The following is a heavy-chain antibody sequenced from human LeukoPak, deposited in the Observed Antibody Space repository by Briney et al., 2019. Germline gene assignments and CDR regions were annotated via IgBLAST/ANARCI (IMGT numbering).Heavy chain of an antibody. Sequence: SETLSLTCTVSGGSFSTSTYYWGWIRQPPGKGLEWIGSIYYSGSPYYNPSLKSRVTISVDKSKNQFSLKLSSVTAADTAVYYCASMLGGMDVWGQGTTVTVSS. CDR3: ASMLGGMDV. V-gene: IGHV4-39*07. CDR2: IYYSGSP. D-gene: IGHD2-8*01. CDR1: GGSFSTSTYY. J-gene: IGHJ6*02.